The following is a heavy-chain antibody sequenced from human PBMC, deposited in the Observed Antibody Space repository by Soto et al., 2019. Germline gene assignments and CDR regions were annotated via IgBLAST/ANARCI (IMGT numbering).Heavy chain of an antibody. V-gene: IGHV1-18*01. CDR3: AREPNYFDY. CDR1: GYTFTSYT. CDR2: IIPILGIA. Sequence: GASVKVSCKASGYTFTSYTISWVRQAPGQGLEWMGRIIPILGIANYSQKFQGRVTMTIDTSTSTAYMELRSLRSDDTAVYYCAREPNYFDYWGQGTLVTVS. J-gene: IGHJ4*02.